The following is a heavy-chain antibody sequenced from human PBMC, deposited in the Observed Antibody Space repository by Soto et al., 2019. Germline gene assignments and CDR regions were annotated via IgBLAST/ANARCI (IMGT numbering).Heavy chain of an antibody. CDR1: GGSISSYY. D-gene: IGHD1-26*01. V-gene: IGHV4-59*01. CDR2: IYYSGST. J-gene: IGHJ6*02. CDR3: ARGDGSVTAGYYYYGMDV. Sequence: SETLSLTCTVSGGSISSYYWSWIRQPPGKGLEWIAYIYYSGSTNYNPSLKSRVTISVDTSKNQFSLKLSSVTAADTAVYYCARGDGSVTAGYYYYGMDVWGQGSTVTVSS.